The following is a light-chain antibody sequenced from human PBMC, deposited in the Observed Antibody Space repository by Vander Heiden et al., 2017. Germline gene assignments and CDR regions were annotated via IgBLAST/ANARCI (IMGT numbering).Light chain of an antibody. CDR3: GAWDDSLNGYV. V-gene: IGLV1-44*01. CDR2: SNN. CDR1: SPNIGSNT. J-gene: IGLJ1*01. Sequence: QSVLTQPPSASGTPGQRVTISCSGSSPNIGSNTVNWYQHLPGTAPKLLIYSNNQRPSGVADRFSGSKSGTSASLAISWLQSEDEADYYCGAWDDSLNGYVFGTGTKVTVL.